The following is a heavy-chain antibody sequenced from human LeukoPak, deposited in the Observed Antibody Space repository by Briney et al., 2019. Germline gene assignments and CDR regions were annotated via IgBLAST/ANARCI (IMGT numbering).Heavy chain of an antibody. CDR3: AKDTRRVRGNCFDY. Sequence: GGSLRLSCAAPGFTFSSYAMSWVRQAPGKGLEWVSAISGSGGSTYYADSVKGRFTISRDNSKNTLYLQMNSLRAEDTAVYYCAKDTRRVRGNCFDYWGQGTLVTVSS. CDR1: GFTFSSYA. V-gene: IGHV3-23*01. CDR2: ISGSGGST. J-gene: IGHJ4*02. D-gene: IGHD3-10*01.